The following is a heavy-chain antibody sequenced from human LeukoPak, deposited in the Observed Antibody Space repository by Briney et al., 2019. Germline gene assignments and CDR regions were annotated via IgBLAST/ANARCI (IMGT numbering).Heavy chain of an antibody. J-gene: IGHJ6*03. V-gene: IGHV3-49*04. CDR1: GLTFGDYA. CDR3: TRDGSGWAYYMDV. Sequence: GGSLRLSCTASGLTFGDYAMTWVRQPPGKGLEWVGFIRSKVYGRTPEYAASGKGRFTISRDDSKGIAYLQMNSLKTEDTAVYYCTRDGSGWAYYMDVWGKGTTVTISS. CDR2: IRSKVYGRTP. D-gene: IGHD6-19*01.